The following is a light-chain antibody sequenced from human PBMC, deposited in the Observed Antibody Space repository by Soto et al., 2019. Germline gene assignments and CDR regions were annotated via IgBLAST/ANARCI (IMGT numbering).Light chain of an antibody. CDR1: SSDVGGYNY. Sequence: QSALTQPASVSGSPGQSITISCTGTSSDVGGYNYVSWYQQHPGKAPKLMIYDVSNRPSGVSNRFSGSKSGNTASLTISGLQAEDEADYYCRSYTSRSTLVVFGGGTKLTFL. CDR3: RSYTSRSTLVV. V-gene: IGLV2-14*01. CDR2: DVS. J-gene: IGLJ2*01.